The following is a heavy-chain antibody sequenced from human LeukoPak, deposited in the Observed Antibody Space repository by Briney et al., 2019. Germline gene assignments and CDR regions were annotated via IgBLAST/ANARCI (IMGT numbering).Heavy chain of an antibody. CDR1: GYTFTSYD. J-gene: IGHJ6*03. D-gene: IGHD3-3*01. V-gene: IGHV1-8*01. CDR3: ARRPYDFWSGYYGETRYYYYYMDV. CDR2: MNPNSGNT. Sequence: GASVKVSCKASGYTFTSYDIHWVRQATGQGLEWMGWMNPNSGNTGYAQKFQGRVTMTRNTSISTAYMELSSLRSEDTAVYYCARRPYDFWSGYYGETRYYYYYMDVWGKGTTVTVSS.